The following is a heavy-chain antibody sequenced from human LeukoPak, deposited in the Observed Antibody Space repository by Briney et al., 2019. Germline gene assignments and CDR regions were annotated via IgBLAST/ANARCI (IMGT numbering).Heavy chain of an antibody. D-gene: IGHD5-12*01. CDR3: AREYSAFDLHYYFYMDV. CDR2: SFHSGGT. J-gene: IGHJ6*03. CDR1: GASFSGYY. Sequence: SETLSLTCAVYGASFSGYYWSWIRQPPGKVLEWIGYSFHSGGTYYKPYLKSRHTISVDTTKNQFSLKLRSVTAADTAVYYCAREYSAFDLHYYFYMDVWGKGTTVTVSS. V-gene: IGHV4-34*09.